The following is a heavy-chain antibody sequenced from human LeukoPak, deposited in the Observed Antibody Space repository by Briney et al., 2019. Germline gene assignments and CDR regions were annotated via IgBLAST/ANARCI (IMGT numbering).Heavy chain of an antibody. CDR2: ISGSGGST. J-gene: IGHJ6*03. Sequence: PGGSLRLSCAASGFTFRSYTMNWVRQAPGKGLEWVSAISGSGGSTYYAASVKGRFTISRDNSKNTLYLQMNSLRAEDTAVYYCAKRDTTYYYWYMDVWGKGTTVTVSS. CDR3: AKRDTTYYYWYMDV. CDR1: GFTFRSYT. D-gene: IGHD1-1*01. V-gene: IGHV3-23*01.